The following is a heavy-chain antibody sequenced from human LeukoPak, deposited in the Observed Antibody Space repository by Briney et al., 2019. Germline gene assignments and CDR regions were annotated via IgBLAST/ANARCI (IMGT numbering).Heavy chain of an antibody. Sequence: GGSLRLSCAASGFTFSSYSMNWVRQAPGKGLEWVSSISSSSSYIYYADSVKGRFTISRDNAKNSLYLQMNSLRAEDTAVYYCASVVVPAAGTDYWGQGTTVTVSS. V-gene: IGHV3-21*01. D-gene: IGHD2-2*01. CDR3: ASVVVPAAGTDY. CDR2: ISSSSSYI. J-gene: IGHJ4*03. CDR1: GFTFSSYS.